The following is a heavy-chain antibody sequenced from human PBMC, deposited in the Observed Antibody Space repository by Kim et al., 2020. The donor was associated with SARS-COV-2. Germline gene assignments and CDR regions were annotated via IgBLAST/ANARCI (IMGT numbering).Heavy chain of an antibody. CDR1: GYTFTSYY. D-gene: IGHD2-2*01. V-gene: IGHV1-46*01. CDR2: INPSGGST. CDR3: ARDSCSSTSCYVSAYGMDV. J-gene: IGHJ6*02. Sequence: ASVKVSCKASGYTFTSYYMHWVRQAPGQGLEWMGIINPSGGSTSYAQKFQGRVTMTRDTSTSTVYMELSSLRSEDTAVYYCARDSCSSTSCYVSAYGMDVWGQGTTVTVSS.